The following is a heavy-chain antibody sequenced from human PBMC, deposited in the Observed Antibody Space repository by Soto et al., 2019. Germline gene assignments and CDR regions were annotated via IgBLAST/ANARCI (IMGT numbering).Heavy chain of an antibody. V-gene: IGHV1-18*04. Sequence: QVQLVQSGPDLKRPGASMKVSCKASGYTFTSYGISWVRQAPGQGLEWMAWISPLKGRTQYSQKAQGRVTLSTDTSSNTAYMEMTTLRVDDTAVYYCAMDYGDRPEYFKHWGQGPLVNGS. CDR3: AMDYGDRPEYFKH. CDR1: GYTFTSYG. CDR2: ISPLKGRT. J-gene: IGHJ1*01. D-gene: IGHD4-17*01.